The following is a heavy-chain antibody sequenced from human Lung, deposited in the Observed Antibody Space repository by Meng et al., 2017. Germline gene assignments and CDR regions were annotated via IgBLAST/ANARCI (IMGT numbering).Heavy chain of an antibody. CDR1: VCSLSTRGGG. J-gene: IGHJ4*02. CDR3: AHSPSTYGSGSYIFDY. CDR2: IYWDDDK. Sequence: ITLSDYRLHLFKPHPPFSLTLPFSVCSLSTRGGGVGWIRQPPGKALEWLALIYWDDDKRYSPSLKSRLTITKDTSKNQVVLTMTNMDPVDTATYYCAHSPSTYGSGSYIFDYWGQGTLVTVSS. D-gene: IGHD3-10*01. V-gene: IGHV2-5*02.